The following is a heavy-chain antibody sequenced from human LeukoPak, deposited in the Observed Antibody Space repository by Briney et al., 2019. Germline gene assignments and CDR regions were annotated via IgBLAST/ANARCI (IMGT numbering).Heavy chain of an antibody. CDR1: GFTFSNAW. D-gene: IGHD1-7*01. CDR2: IKSKTDGGTT. Sequence: PGGSLRLSCAASGFTFSNAWMSWVRQAPGKGLEWVGRIKSKTDGGTTDYAAPVKGRFTISRDDSKNTLYLQMNSLKTEDTAVYYCTTGELIPDDAFDIWGQGTMVTVSS. J-gene: IGHJ3*02. V-gene: IGHV3-15*01. CDR3: TTGELIPDDAFDI.